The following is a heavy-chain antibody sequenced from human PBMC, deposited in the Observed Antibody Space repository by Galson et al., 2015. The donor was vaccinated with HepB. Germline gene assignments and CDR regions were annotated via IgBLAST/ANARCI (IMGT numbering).Heavy chain of an antibody. CDR3: ARPDTFITYSGSYHHYFDY. CDR1: GDSVSSNSAA. D-gene: IGHD1-26*01. CDR2: TYYRSKWYN. J-gene: IGHJ4*02. Sequence: AISGDSVSSNSAAWNWIRQSPSRGLEWLGRTYYRSKWYNDYAVSVKSRITINPDTSKNQFSLQLNSVTPEDTAVYYCARPDTFITYSGSYHHYFDYWGQGTLVTVSS. V-gene: IGHV6-1*01.